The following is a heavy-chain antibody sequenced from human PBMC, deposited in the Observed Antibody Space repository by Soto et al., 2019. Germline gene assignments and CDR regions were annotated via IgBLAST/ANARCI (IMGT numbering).Heavy chain of an antibody. J-gene: IGHJ4*02. CDR2: IKIDGSEK. D-gene: IGHD2-8*02. Sequence: EVQMLQSGGGMVQPGGSLRLSCVGSGLTFGHYWMSWVRQAPGKGLEWVANIKIDGSEKYYVGSVKGRFAISRDNAKNSVFLQLNSLRTEDTAVYYCARELELVDGFDHWGQGSLVIVSP. CDR1: GLTFGHYW. CDR3: ARELELVDGFDH. V-gene: IGHV3-7*03.